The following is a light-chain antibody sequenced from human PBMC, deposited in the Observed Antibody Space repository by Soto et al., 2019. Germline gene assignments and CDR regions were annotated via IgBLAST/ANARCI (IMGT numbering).Light chain of an antibody. CDR3: QQSYSTPYT. CDR1: QTIRNY. Sequence: DIQMTQSPSSLSASVGDGVTITCRASQTIRNYLHWYQQKAGKAPKLLIYAASSLESGVPSRFSGSGSGTDFTLTISSLQPEDFATYYCQQSYSTPYTFGQGTKLEIK. J-gene: IGKJ2*01. CDR2: AAS. V-gene: IGKV1-39*01.